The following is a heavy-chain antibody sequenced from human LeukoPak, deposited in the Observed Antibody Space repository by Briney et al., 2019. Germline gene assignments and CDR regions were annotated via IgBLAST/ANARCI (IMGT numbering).Heavy chain of an antibody. CDR3: ARLVVSPPAFDY. V-gene: IGHV4-30-2*01. D-gene: IGHD3-16*02. CDR2: IYHSGST. CDR1: GGSISSGGYS. Sequence: SETLSLTCAVSGGSISSGGYSWSWIRQPPGKGLEWIGYIYHSGSTYYNPSLKSRVTISVDRSKNQFSLKLSSVTAADTAVYYCARLVVSPPAFDYWGQGTLVTVSS. J-gene: IGHJ4*02.